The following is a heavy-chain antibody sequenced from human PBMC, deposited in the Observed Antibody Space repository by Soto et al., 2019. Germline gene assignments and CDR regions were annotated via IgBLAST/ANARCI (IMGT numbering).Heavy chain of an antibody. J-gene: IGHJ4*02. V-gene: IGHV3-23*01. CDR3: VKDDGGYPSTAPH. Sequence: EVQLLESGGGLVQPGGSLRLSCAASGITISNYPMSWVRQAPGTGLDWVSGISGSGDRTYYGDSAMGRFTISKDIYKNSLPLQLDSLGVEGTAVYFCVKDDGGYPSTAPHWGQGTLVTVSS. CDR1: GITISNYP. CDR2: ISGSGDRT. D-gene: IGHD3-22*01.